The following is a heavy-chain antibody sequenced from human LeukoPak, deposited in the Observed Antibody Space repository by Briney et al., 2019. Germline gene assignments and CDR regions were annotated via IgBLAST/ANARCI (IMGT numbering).Heavy chain of an antibody. CDR3: TRDSRGAPDY. CDR2: MRRNAYSGTT. J-gene: IGHJ4*02. V-gene: IGHV3-49*01. D-gene: IGHD3-22*01. Sequence: GGSLSLSCTASGFAFGDVAMSSFRQSPGKGREEVGVMRRNAYSGTTEYSASVKGRFTISRDDSKSIAYLQMSSLKTEDTAVYYCTRDSRGAPDYWGQGTLVTVSS. CDR1: GFAFGDVA.